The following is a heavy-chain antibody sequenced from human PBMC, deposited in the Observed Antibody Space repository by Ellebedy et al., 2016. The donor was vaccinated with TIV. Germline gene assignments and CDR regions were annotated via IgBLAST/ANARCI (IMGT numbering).Heavy chain of an antibody. V-gene: IGHV3-7*01. CDR1: GFSFSSYV. CDR3: AGRGY. J-gene: IGHJ4*02. D-gene: IGHD3-10*01. Sequence: GESLKISXAASGFSFSSYVMNWARQAPGKGLEWVANIKQDGSEKYYVDSVKGRFTISRDNAKNSLYLQMNSLRAEDTAVYYCAGRGYWGQGTLVTVSS. CDR2: IKQDGSEK.